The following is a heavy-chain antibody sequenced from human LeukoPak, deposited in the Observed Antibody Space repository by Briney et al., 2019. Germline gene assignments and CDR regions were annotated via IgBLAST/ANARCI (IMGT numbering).Heavy chain of an antibody. CDR3: ASWSGDGSRPRYYYYYMDV. Sequence: SETLSLTCTVSGGSISSYYWSWIRQPPGKGLEWIGYIYYSGSTNYNPSLKSRVTISVDTSKNQFSLKLGSVTAADTAVYYCASWSGDGSRPRYYYYYMDVWGKGTTVTVSS. CDR2: IYYSGST. V-gene: IGHV4-59*01. D-gene: IGHD3-10*01. J-gene: IGHJ6*03. CDR1: GGSISSYY.